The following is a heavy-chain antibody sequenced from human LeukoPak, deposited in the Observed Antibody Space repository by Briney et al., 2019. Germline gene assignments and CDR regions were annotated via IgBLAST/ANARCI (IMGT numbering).Heavy chain of an antibody. CDR2: VSGSGGST. CDR3: AKDPYYGSGSYYDY. Sequence: PGGSLRLSCAASGFTFSSYAMSWVRQAPGKGLEWVSAVSGSGGSTYYADSVKGRFTISRDNSKNTLYLQMNSLRAEDTAVYYCAKDPYYGSGSYYDYWGQGTLVTVSS. J-gene: IGHJ4*02. V-gene: IGHV3-23*01. CDR1: GFTFSSYA. D-gene: IGHD3-10*01.